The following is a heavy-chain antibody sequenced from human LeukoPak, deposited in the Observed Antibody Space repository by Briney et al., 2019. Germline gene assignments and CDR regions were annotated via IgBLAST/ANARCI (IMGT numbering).Heavy chain of an antibody. Sequence: PSETLSLTCAVYGGSFSGYYWSWIRQPPGKGLEWIGEINHSGSTNYNPSLKSRVTISVDTSKNQFSLKLSSVTAADTAVYYCARGSVLLSMDVWGKGTTVTISS. J-gene: IGHJ6*03. V-gene: IGHV4-34*01. CDR3: ARGSVLLSMDV. D-gene: IGHD3-10*01. CDR1: GGSFSGYY. CDR2: INHSGST.